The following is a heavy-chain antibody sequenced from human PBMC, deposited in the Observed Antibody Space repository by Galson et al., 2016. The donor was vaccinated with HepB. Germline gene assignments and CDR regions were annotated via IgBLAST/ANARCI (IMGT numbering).Heavy chain of an antibody. V-gene: IGHV3-7*03. Sequence: SLRLSCAASGFAFDDYWMSWVRQGPVKGLEWVANIHKDGNTKAYVGSVQGRFTISRDNAERSVSLQMYGLRPEDTAVYYCVRAVRTDYSGSWWDSWGQGTLVTVSS. J-gene: IGHJ5*01. CDR2: IHKDGNTK. CDR3: VRAVRTDYSGSWWDS. D-gene: IGHD6-13*01. CDR1: GFAFDDYW.